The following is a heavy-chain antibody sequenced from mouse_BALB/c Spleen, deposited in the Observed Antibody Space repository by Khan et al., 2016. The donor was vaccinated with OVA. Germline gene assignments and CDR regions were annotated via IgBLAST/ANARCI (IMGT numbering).Heavy chain of an antibody. J-gene: IGHJ3*01. V-gene: IGHV1S81*02. CDR1: GYTFSSYY. CDR3: TRYGDGSFSY. Sequence: QVQLQQPGAELVKPGASVKLSCKASGYTFSSYYMYWVKQRPGQGLEWIGEINPNNGGTNFNVKFKSKATLTVDRSSSTAYMQLSSLPSEDSAVYYCTRYGDGSFSYWGQGTLVTVSA. D-gene: IGHD1-1*02. CDR2: INPNNGGT.